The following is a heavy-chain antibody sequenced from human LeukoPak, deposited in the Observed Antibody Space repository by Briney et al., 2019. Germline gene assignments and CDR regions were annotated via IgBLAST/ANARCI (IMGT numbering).Heavy chain of an antibody. V-gene: IGHV1-8*01. CDR1: GYTFTSYD. J-gene: IGHJ6*02. CDR2: MNPNSGNT. CDR3: ASASRIAIFGMVNYDLDV. Sequence: ASVKVSCKASGYTFTSYDINWVRQATGQGLEWMGWMNPNSGNTGYAQKFQGRVTMTRNTSISTAYMELSNLRSEDTAVYYCASASRIAIFGMVNYDLDVWGRGTTVTVSS. D-gene: IGHD3-3*01.